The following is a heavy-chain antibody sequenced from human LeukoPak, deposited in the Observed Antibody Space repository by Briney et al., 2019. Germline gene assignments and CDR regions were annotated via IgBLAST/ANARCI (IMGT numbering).Heavy chain of an antibody. J-gene: IGHJ4*02. CDR2: IHPGDSYI. Sequence: GESLKISCKGSGYSFSSYYIGWVRQMPGKGLEWMGIIHPGDSYIRYSPSFQGQVTISADKSINTAYLQWSSLKASDTAMYYCTRSSETPFDYWGQGTLVTVSS. V-gene: IGHV5-51*01. CDR1: GYSFSSYY. CDR3: TRSSETPFDY.